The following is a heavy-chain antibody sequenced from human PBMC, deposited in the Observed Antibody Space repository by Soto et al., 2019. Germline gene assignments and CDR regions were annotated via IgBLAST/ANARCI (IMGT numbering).Heavy chain of an antibody. J-gene: IGHJ4*02. D-gene: IGHD2-15*01. CDR2: IYYSGST. Sequence: SETLSLTCTVSGGSISSYYWSWIRQPPGKGLEWIGCIYYSGSTYYNPSLKSRVTISVDTSKNQFSLKLSSVTAADTAVYYCVRQMGGGSERASDYWGQGTLVTVSS. CDR3: VRQMGGGSERASDY. V-gene: IGHV4-59*08. CDR1: GGSISSYY.